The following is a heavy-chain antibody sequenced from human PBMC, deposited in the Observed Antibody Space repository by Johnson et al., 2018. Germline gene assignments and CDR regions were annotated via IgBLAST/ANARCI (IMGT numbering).Heavy chain of an antibody. V-gene: IGHV5-51*01. J-gene: IGHJ1*01. CDR3: ARHSTYYYDSSGYDAEYFQH. Sequence: EVQLVESGAEVKKPGESLKISCKDFGHNFSTYWIGWVRQMSGKGLEWMGIIYPGDSDTRYSPSFQGQVTISADKSTSTAYLQWSSLKASDTAMYYCARHSTYYYDSSGYDAEYFQHWGQGTLVTVSS. CDR1: GHNFSTYW. D-gene: IGHD3-22*01. CDR2: IYPGDSDT.